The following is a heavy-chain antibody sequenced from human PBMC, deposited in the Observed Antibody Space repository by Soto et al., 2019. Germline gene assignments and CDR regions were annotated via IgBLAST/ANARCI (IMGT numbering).Heavy chain of an antibody. CDR1: GGSISSGDYY. Sequence: SETLSLTCTVSGGSISSGDYYWSWIRQPPGKGLEWIGEIYHSGSTNYNPSLKSRVTISVDKSKNQFSLKLSSVTAADTAVYYCARVQSASYYYNGIDVWGQGTTVTVSS. CDR2: IYHSGST. V-gene: IGHV4-39*07. CDR3: ARVQSASYYYNGIDV. D-gene: IGHD3-9*01. J-gene: IGHJ6*02.